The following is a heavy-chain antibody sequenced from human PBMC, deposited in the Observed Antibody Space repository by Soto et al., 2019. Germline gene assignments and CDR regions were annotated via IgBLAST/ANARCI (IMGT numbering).Heavy chain of an antibody. CDR2: IKSDGSST. D-gene: IGHD3-10*01. J-gene: IGHJ6*02. Sequence: PGGSLRLSCAASGFTSSNYWMHWVRQAPGKGLVWVSRIKSDGSSTSYADSVKGRFTISRDNAKNTLDLQMHGLRAEDMAVYYCARSVRSGSFPYYYYAMDVWSQGTTVTVSS. CDR3: ARSVRSGSFPYYYYAMDV. CDR1: GFTSSNYW. V-gene: IGHV3-74*01.